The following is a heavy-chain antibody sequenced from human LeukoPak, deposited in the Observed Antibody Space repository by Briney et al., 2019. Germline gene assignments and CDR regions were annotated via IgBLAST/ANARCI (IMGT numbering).Heavy chain of an antibody. D-gene: IGHD2-15*01. V-gene: IGHV1-58*02. Sequence: GTSVNVSCKASGFTFTSSAMRWVRQARGQRLERIGWIVVGSGNTNYAQTFQERVTITRDMSTSTAYMELSCLRYEDTAVSYRATVGMVAHDNWFDLWGQGTLVTVSS. CDR1: GFTFTSSA. CDR3: ATVGMVAHDNWFDL. CDR2: IVVGSGNT. J-gene: IGHJ5*02.